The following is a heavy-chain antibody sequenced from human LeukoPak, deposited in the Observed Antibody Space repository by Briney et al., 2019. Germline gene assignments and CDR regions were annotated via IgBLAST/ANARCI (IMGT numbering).Heavy chain of an antibody. Sequence: SETLSLTCTVSGGSISSYYWSWIRQPAGKGLGWIGRIYTSGSTNYNPSLKSRVTMSVDTSKNQFSLKLSSVTAADTAVYYCARVGGDYGYWGQGTLVTVSS. CDR2: IYTSGST. CDR1: GGSISSYY. D-gene: IGHD4-17*01. V-gene: IGHV4-4*07. J-gene: IGHJ4*02. CDR3: ARVGGDYGY.